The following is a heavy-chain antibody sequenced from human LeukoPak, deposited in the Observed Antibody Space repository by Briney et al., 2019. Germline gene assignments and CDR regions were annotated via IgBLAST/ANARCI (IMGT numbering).Heavy chain of an antibody. CDR3: ARINSGWYFDY. D-gene: IGHD6-19*01. CDR1: GGSISSHY. J-gene: IGHJ4*02. V-gene: IGHV4-59*11. CDR2: IYYSGNT. Sequence: SETLSLTCIVSGGSISSHYWTWIRQPPGKGLEYIGYIYYSGNTNYNPSLKSRVTISVDRSKNQFSLKLTSVTAEDTAVYYCARINSGWYFDYWGQGTLVIVSS.